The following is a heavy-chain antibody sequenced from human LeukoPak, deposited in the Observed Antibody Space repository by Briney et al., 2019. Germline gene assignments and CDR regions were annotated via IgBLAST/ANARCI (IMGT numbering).Heavy chain of an antibody. CDR2: IKQDGSEK. J-gene: IGHJ4*02. CDR3: AKTLYSYGQYYFDY. CDR1: GFTFSGYG. D-gene: IGHD5-18*01. V-gene: IGHV3-7*03. Sequence: PGGSLRLSCEVSGFTFSGYGMHWVRQAPGKGLEWVANIKQDGSEKYYVDSVKGRFTISRDNAKNSLYLQMNSLRAEDTAVYYCAKTLYSYGQYYFDYWGQGTLVTVSS.